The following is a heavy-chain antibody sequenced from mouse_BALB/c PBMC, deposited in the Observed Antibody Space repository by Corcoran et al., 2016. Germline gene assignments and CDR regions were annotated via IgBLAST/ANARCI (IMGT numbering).Heavy chain of an antibody. J-gene: IGHJ4*01. CDR2: INTYTGEP. V-gene: IGHV9-3-1*01. CDR1: GYTFTNYG. CDR3: ANSVRHYAMDY. Sequence: QIQLVQSGPELKKPGETVKISCKASGYTFTNYGMTWVKQAPGKGLKWMGWINTYTGEPTYADDFKGRFAFSLETSASTAYLQINNLKNEDTATYFCANSVRHYAMDYWGQGTSVTVSS.